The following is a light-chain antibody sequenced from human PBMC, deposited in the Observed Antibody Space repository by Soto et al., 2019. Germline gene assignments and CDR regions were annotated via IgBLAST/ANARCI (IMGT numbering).Light chain of an antibody. V-gene: IGKV1-6*01. CDR2: GAS. J-gene: IGKJ1*01. CDR3: LQNYNYPLT. CDR1: QGIRND. Sequence: AIQMTQSPSSLSASVGDRVTITCRASQGIRNDLGWYQQKPGKAPKLLIYGASSLQSGVPSRFSGSGSGTDFTLTISSLQPEYFATYYCLQNYNYPLTVGQGTKVEI.